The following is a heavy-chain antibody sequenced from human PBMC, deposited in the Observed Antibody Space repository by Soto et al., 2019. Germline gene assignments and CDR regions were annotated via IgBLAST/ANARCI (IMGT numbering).Heavy chain of an antibody. J-gene: IGHJ4*02. CDR1: GYSFAGYW. V-gene: IGHV5-10-1*01. D-gene: IGHD3-22*01. CDR2: IDPSDSQT. Sequence: GESLKISCKGSGYSFAGYWITWVRQNPGKGLEWMGRIDPSDSQTYYSPSFRGHVTISVTKSITTVFLQWSSLRASDTAMYYCARQIYDSDTGQNFKYYFDSWGQGTPGTVSS. CDR3: ARQIYDSDTGQNFKYYFDS.